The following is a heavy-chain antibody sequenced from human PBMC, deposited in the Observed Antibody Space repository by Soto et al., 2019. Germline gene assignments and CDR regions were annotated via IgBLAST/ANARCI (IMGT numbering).Heavy chain of an antibody. V-gene: IGHV3-23*01. Sequence: GGSLRLSCAASGFTFSSYAMSWVRQAPGKGLEWVSAISGSGGSTYYADSVKGRFTISRDNSKNTLYLQMNSLRAEDTAVYYCAKVGTPDGHRGYSYGYVVYWGQGTLVTVSS. CDR3: AKVGTPDGHRGYSYGYVVY. CDR1: GFTFSSYA. CDR2: ISGSGGST. D-gene: IGHD5-18*01. J-gene: IGHJ4*02.